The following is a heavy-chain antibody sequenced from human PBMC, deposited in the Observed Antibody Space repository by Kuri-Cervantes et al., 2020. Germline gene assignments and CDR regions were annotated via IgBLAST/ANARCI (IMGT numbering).Heavy chain of an antibody. CDR3: AREARTVVTARAFDI. Sequence: ASVKVSCKASGYTFTSYYMHWVRQAPGQGLEWMGIINPSGGSTNYAQKFQGRVTMTRDTSTSTVYMELSSLRSEDTAVYYCAREARTVVTARAFDIWGQGTMVTVSS. J-gene: IGHJ3*02. CDR1: GYTFTSYY. CDR2: INPSGGST. D-gene: IGHD2-21*02. V-gene: IGHV1-46*01.